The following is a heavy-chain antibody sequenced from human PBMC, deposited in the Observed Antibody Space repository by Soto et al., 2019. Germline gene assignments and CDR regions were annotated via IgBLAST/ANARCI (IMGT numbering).Heavy chain of an antibody. CDR3: ARGSIPVAGRNQPDY. CDR1: GYFFTSYA. J-gene: IGHJ4*02. CDR2: INAANGHT. V-gene: IGHV1-3*01. D-gene: IGHD6-19*01. Sequence: QVQLVQSGPEVKKTGASVKVSCRASGYFFTSYATHWVRQAPGPRLEWLGWINAANGHTKYSQNFQGRVIITGDTSANTVYMDVSSLKSGDTAVYYCARGSIPVAGRNQPDYWGQGTRVTVFS.